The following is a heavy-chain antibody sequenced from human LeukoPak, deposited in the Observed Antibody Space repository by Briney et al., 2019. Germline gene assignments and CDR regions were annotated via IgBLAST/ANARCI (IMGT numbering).Heavy chain of an antibody. D-gene: IGHD3-22*01. J-gene: IGHJ3*02. CDR2: IVVGSGNT. CDR3: AAAAYYYDSSGSPLDAFDI. V-gene: IGHV1-58*01. CDR1: GFTFTSSA. Sequence: SVKVSCKASGFTFTSSAVQWVRQARGQRLEWIGWIVVGSGNTNYAQKFQERVTITRDMSTSTAYMELSSLRSEDTAVYYCAAAAYYYDSSGSPLDAFDIWAKGQWSPSLQ.